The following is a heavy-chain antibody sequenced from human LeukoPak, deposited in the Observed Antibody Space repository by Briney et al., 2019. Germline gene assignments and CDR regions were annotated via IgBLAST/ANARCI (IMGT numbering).Heavy chain of an antibody. V-gene: IGHV3-48*03. Sequence: GGSLRLSCAASGFTISSYEMNWVRQAPGKGLEWVSYISSSGRTMYYADSVKGRFTISRDNAKNPLYLQMNSLRAEDTAIYYCARSHREGSSSYYFDYWGQGTLVTVSS. CDR3: ARSHREGSSSYYFDY. CDR1: GFTISSYE. D-gene: IGHD6-6*01. J-gene: IGHJ4*02. CDR2: ISSSGRTM.